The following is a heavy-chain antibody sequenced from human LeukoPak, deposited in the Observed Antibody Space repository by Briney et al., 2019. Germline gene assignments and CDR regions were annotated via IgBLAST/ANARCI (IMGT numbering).Heavy chain of an antibody. CDR3: ARVGMRDTANLRPVDY. V-gene: IGHV1-2*02. J-gene: IGHJ4*02. CDR2: INPNSGGT. Sequence: SVKVSCKASGYTFSGYFMHWVRQAPGQGLEWMGWINPNSGGTKYAQKFQGGVTMTRDTSISTAYMELSSLRSDDTAVYYCARVGMRDTANLRPVDYWGQGTLVTVSS. CDR1: GYTFSGYF. D-gene: IGHD5-18*01.